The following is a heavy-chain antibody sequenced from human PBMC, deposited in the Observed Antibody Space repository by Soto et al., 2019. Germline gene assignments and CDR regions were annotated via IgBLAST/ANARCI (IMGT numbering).Heavy chain of an antibody. D-gene: IGHD6-13*01. Sequence: GGPVKVSCKASCYTLTSYGISWGRKAPGQRLEWVGWISAYNGNTNYAQKLQGRVTMTTDTSTSTAYMELRSLRSDDTAVYYCARESQYDGAAAKGPTKNYYYYYGMDVWGQGTTVTVSS. CDR3: ARESQYDGAAAKGPTKNYYYYYGMDV. CDR2: ISAYNGNT. CDR1: CYTLTSYG. V-gene: IGHV1-18*01. J-gene: IGHJ6*02.